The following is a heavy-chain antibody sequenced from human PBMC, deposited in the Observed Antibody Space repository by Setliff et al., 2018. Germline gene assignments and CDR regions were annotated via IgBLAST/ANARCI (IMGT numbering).Heavy chain of an antibody. Sequence: PGGSLRLSCAASGFTFSSYSMNWVRQAPGKGLEWVSYISSSSSTIYYADSVKGRFTISRDNAKNTLYLQMNSLGAEDTAVYYCARDKWLDWYFDLWGRGTLVTVSS. CDR1: GFTFSSYS. V-gene: IGHV3-48*01. CDR2: ISSSSSTI. CDR3: ARDKWLDWYFDL. D-gene: IGHD5-12*01. J-gene: IGHJ2*01.